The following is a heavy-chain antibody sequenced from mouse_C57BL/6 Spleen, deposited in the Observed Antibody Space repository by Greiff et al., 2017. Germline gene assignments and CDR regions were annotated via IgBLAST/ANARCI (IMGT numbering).Heavy chain of an antibody. CDR2: IYPGDGDT. D-gene: IGHD1-1*02. CDR1: GYAFSSSW. J-gene: IGHJ4*01. Sequence: VKLVESGPELVKPGASVKISCKASGYAFSSSWMNWVKQRPGKGLEWIGRIYPGDGDTNYNGKFKGKATLTADKSSSTAYMQLSSLTSEDSAVYFCAYYYWDYAMDYWGQGTSVTVSS. V-gene: IGHV1-82*01. CDR3: AYYYWDYAMDY.